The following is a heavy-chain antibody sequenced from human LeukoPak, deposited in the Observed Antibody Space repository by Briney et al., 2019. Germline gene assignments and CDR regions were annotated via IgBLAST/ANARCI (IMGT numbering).Heavy chain of an antibody. CDR2: ISGSGDGT. Sequence: GGSLRLSCAASGFTFSSYAMSWVRQAPGKGLEWVSAISGSGDGTYYADSVKGRFTISRDNSKNTLYLQMNSLRVEDTAMYYCSREKWSGGSGFLDDWGQGTLVTVSS. V-gene: IGHV3-23*01. CDR1: GFTFSSYA. J-gene: IGHJ4*02. CDR3: SREKWSGGSGFLDD. D-gene: IGHD3-22*01.